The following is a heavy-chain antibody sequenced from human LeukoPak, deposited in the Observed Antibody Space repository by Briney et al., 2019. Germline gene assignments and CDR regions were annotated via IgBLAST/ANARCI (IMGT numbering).Heavy chain of an antibody. V-gene: IGHV3-23*01. J-gene: IGHJ1*01. CDR2: ISDSGGST. D-gene: IGHD6-13*01. CDR3: ARDSAAAAEYFQH. Sequence: PGGSLRLSCAASGLTFSNYAMSWVRQAPGKGLEWVSGISDSGGSTYYADSVKGRFIISRDNSKNTLYLQMNSLRAEDTAVYYCARDSAAAAEYFQHWGQGTLVTVSS. CDR1: GLTFSNYA.